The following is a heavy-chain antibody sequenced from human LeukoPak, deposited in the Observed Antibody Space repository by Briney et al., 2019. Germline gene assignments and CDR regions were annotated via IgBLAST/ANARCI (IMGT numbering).Heavy chain of an antibody. CDR3: ARSPDSSAYAYYFDY. CDR2: MYPGDSDT. V-gene: IGHV5-51*01. J-gene: IGHJ4*02. Sequence: GESLKISCKCSGYSFTNFWIGWVRQMPGKGLEWMGIMYPGDSDTRYSPSFQGQVTISADKSISTAYLQWSSLKASDTAMYYCARSPDSSAYAYYFDYWAQGTLVTVSS. CDR1: GYSFTNFW. D-gene: IGHD3-22*01.